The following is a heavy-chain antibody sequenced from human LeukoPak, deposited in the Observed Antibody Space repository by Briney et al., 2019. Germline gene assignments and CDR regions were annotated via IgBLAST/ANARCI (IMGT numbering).Heavy chain of an antibody. CDR3: ARDFSAAFDI. Sequence: SQTLSLTCTVSGGSINNGGYYWSWIRQPPGKGLEWIGYIYDSGTTNYNPSLKSRVTISVDTSKNQFSLKLSSVTAADTAVYYCARDFSAAFDIWGQGTMVTVSS. J-gene: IGHJ3*02. V-gene: IGHV4-61*08. D-gene: IGHD2/OR15-2a*01. CDR1: GGSINNGGYY. CDR2: IYDSGTT.